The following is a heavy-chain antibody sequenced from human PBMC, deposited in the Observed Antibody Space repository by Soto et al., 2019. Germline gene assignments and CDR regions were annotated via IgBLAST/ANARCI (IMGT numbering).Heavy chain of an antibody. CDR1: GFTFSSYA. D-gene: IGHD1-26*01. V-gene: IGHV3-23*01. CDR2: ISGSGGST. Sequence: PGGSLRLSCAASGFTFSSYAMSWVRQAPGKGLEWVSAISGSGGSTYYADSVKGRFTISRDNSKNTLYLQMNSLRAEDTAVYYCAKVQWEPPAPYYYYGMDVWGQGTTVTVSS. J-gene: IGHJ6*02. CDR3: AKVQWEPPAPYYYYGMDV.